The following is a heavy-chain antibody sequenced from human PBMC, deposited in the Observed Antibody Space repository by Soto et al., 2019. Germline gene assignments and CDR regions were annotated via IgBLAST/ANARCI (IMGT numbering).Heavy chain of an antibody. J-gene: IGHJ6*02. CDR3: ARDWSGRSSSGYKKYYYGMDV. CDR1: GGTFSSYA. D-gene: IGHD6-6*01. CDR2: IIPIFGTA. Sequence: ASVKVSCKASGGTFSSYAISWVRQAPGQGLEWMGGIIPIFGTANYAQKFQGRVTITADESTSTAYMELSSLRSEDTAVYYCARDWSGRSSSGYKKYYYGMDVWGQGTTVPVSS. V-gene: IGHV1-69*13.